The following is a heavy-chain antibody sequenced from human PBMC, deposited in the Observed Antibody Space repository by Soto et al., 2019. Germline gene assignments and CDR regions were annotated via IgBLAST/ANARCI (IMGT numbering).Heavy chain of an antibody. CDR1: GYTFTSYA. D-gene: IGHD3-10*01. Sequence: ASVKVSCKASGYTFTSYAMHWVRQAPGQRLEWMGWINAGNGNTKYSQKFQGRVTITRDTSASTAYMELSSLRSEDTAVYYCARSPPLYGSGSYRYYGMDVWGQGTTVIVSS. V-gene: IGHV1-3*01. CDR3: ARSPPLYGSGSYRYYGMDV. J-gene: IGHJ6*02. CDR2: INAGNGNT.